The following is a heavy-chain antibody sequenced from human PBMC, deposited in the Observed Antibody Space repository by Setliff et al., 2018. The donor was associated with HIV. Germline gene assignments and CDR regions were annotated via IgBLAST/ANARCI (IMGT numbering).Heavy chain of an antibody. V-gene: IGHV4-61*09. D-gene: IGHD3-3*01. Sequence: LSLTCTVSGGSLNTGTYYWSWIRQPAGKGLEWIGHIYITEDTDYNPSLKSRVTISVDTSKNQFSLKLSSLTAADTAVYYCARTQPDTIFGVVVFDCWGQGKMVTVSS. J-gene: IGHJ4*02. CDR1: GGSLNTGTYY. CDR3: ARTQPDTIFGVVVFDC. CDR2: IYITEDT.